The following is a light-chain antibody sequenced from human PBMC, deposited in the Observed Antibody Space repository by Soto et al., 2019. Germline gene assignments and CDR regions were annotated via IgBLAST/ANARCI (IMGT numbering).Light chain of an antibody. CDR3: QQYNNWPWT. V-gene: IGKV3-15*01. J-gene: IGKJ1*01. CDR2: GAS. Sequence: EIVMTQSPATLSVSPGERATLSCRAIQSVSSSYLAWYQQKPGQAPRLLIYGASSRATGIPARFSGSGSGTEFTLTISSLQSEDFAVYYCQQYNNWPWTFGQGTKVDIK. CDR1: QSVSSSY.